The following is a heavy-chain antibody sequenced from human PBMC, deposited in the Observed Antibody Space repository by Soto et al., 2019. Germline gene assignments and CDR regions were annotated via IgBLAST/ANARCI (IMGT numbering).Heavy chain of an antibody. Sequence: SETLSLTCTVSGGSISSSSYYWGWIRQPPGKGLEWIGSIYYSGSTYYNPSLKSRVTISVDTSKNQFSLKLSSMTAADTAVYYCARDWCFSIFVVVIMDPMGYYYYGMDVWGQGTTVTVSS. V-gene: IGHV4-39*07. CDR3: ARDWCFSIFVVVIMDPMGYYYYGMDV. J-gene: IGHJ6*02. CDR1: GGSISSSSYY. D-gene: IGHD3-3*01. CDR2: IYYSGST.